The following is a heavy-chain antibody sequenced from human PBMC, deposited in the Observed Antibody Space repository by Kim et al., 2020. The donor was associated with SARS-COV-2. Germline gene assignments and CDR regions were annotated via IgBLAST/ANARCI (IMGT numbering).Heavy chain of an antibody. D-gene: IGHD3-16*01. CDR1: GFTFSSYG. J-gene: IGHJ4*02. Sequence: GGSLRLSCAASGFTFSSYGMNWVRQAPGKGLEWVAVISYDGSNKYYADSVKGRFTISRDNSKNTLYLQMNSLRAEDTAVYYCAKDIRLAETPSPYWGQGTLVTVSS. CDR3: AKDIRLAETPSPY. CDR2: ISYDGSNK. V-gene: IGHV3-30*18.